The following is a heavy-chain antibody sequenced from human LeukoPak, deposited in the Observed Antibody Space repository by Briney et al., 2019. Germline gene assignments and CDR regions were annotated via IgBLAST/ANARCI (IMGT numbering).Heavy chain of an antibody. V-gene: IGHV1-58*02. Sequence: SVKVSCKSSGFTFTSSAMQWVRQARGPRLEWIGWIGVGSGHTNYAEKFQERVTITRDMSTSTAYMELSSLRSEDTAVYYCAADMLDQAFDIWGQGTMVTVSS. D-gene: IGHD3-10*02. CDR2: IGVGSGHT. CDR3: AADMLDQAFDI. CDR1: GFTFTSSA. J-gene: IGHJ3*02.